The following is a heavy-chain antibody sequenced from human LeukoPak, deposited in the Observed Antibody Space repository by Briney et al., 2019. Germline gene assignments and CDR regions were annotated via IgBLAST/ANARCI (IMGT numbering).Heavy chain of an antibody. V-gene: IGHV3-30*18. CDR2: ISYDGSNK. Sequence: GGSLRLSCAASGFTFSSYGMHWVRQAPGKGLEWVAVISYDGSNKYYADSVKGRFTISRDNSKNTLYLQMNSLRAEDTAVYYCAKERYFLSYYFDYWGQGTLVTVSS. CDR1: GFTFSSYG. D-gene: IGHD3-9*01. CDR3: AKERYFLSYYFDY. J-gene: IGHJ4*02.